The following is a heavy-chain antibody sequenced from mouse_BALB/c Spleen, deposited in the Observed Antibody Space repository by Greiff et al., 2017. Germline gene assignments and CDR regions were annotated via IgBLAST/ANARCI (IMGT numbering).Heavy chain of an antibody. CDR2: INPYNDGT. CDR3: ARSLSTGGSGY. CDR1: GYTFTSYV. V-gene: IGHV1-14*01. Sequence: EVQLQQSGPELVKPGASVKMSCKASGYTFTSYVMHWVKQKPGQGLEWIGYINPYNDGTKYNEKFKGKATLTSDKSSSTAYMELSSLTSEDSAVYYCARSLSTGGSGYWGQGTLVTVSA. D-gene: IGHD4-1*02. J-gene: IGHJ3*01.